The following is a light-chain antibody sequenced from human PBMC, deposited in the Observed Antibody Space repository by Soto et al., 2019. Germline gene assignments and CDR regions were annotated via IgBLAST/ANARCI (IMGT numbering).Light chain of an antibody. V-gene: IGKV1-5*01. CDR1: QTIRRW. J-gene: IGKJ1*01. CDR3: QQYDSYSWT. Sequence: DIQMAQSPSTLSASVGDRVTITCRASQTIRRWLAWYQVKPGKAPKLLIYDASTLETGVPSRFSGSGSGTEFTLTISSLQPDDLATYYCQQYDSYSWTFGQGTKVEIK. CDR2: DAS.